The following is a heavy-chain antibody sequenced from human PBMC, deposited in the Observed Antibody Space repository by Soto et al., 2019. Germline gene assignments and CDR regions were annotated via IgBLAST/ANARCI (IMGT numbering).Heavy chain of an antibody. CDR3: ATVRRARHRTFYFDP. CDR2: ISSSGST. D-gene: IGHD2-8*01. J-gene: IGHJ5*02. CDR1: SGSISSNY. Sequence: QVQLQESGPGLVKPSENLSLTCTASSGSISSNYWSWIRQPPGKGLEWIGYISSSGSTSYNASLQRRVSISVDTSRSQISLRLTSVTAADTAVYYCATVRRARHRTFYFDPWGRGTLVTVSS. V-gene: IGHV4-59*01.